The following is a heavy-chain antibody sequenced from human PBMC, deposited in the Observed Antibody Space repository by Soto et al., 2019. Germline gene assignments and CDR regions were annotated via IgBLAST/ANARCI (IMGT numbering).Heavy chain of an antibody. CDR2: IPNNGSP. CDR1: GGSVRTGSYH. CDR3: ARIGWGGDS. D-gene: IGHD7-27*01. Sequence: SETLSLTCSVSGGSVRTGSYHWSWIRQPPGKGLEWIGFIPNNGSPDYNPSLKSRVVVSIDRSKNQFSLKVNSVTAADTAVYFCARIGWGGDSWGQGTLVTV. V-gene: IGHV4-61*01. J-gene: IGHJ4*02.